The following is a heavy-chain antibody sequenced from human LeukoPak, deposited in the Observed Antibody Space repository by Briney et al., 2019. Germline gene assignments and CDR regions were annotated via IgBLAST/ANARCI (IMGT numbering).Heavy chain of an antibody. D-gene: IGHD3-10*01. V-gene: IGHV3-7*01. CDR1: GFTFSRYE. Sequence: GGSLRLSCAASGFTFSRYEMNWVRQAPGKGLEWVANINQDGTEKYYVDSVKGRFTISRDNAKNSLYLQMNSLRVEDTAVYYCAKLAKYFYGWETYYFFEHWGQGTPVTASS. CDR3: AKLAKYFYGWETYYFFEH. J-gene: IGHJ4*02. CDR2: INQDGTEK.